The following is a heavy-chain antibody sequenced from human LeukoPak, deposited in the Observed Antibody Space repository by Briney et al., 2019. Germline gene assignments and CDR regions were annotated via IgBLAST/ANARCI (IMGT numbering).Heavy chain of an antibody. CDR3: ARETVRYCSSTSCYYDY. J-gene: IGHJ4*02. V-gene: IGHV4-4*08. CDR2: GST. D-gene: IGHD2-2*01. CDR1: GGSISSYY. Sequence: SETLSLTCTVSGGSISSYYWSWIRQPPGKGLEWIGGSTNYNPSLKSRVTLSVDTSKNQFSLKLSSVTAADTAVYYCARETVRYCSSTSCYYDYWGQGTLVTVSS.